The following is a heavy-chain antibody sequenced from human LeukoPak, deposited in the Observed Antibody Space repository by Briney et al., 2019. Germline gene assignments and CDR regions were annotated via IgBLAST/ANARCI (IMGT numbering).Heavy chain of an antibody. V-gene: IGHV3-21*01. CDR2: ISSSSSYI. Sequence: AGGSLRLSCAASGFTFSSYSMNWVRQAPGKGLEWVSSISSSSSYIYYADSVKGRFTISRDNAKNSLYLQMNSLRAEDTAVYYCARAPRIYSGYDFYWFDPWGQGTLVTVSS. J-gene: IGHJ5*02. CDR3: ARAPRIYSGYDFYWFDP. D-gene: IGHD5-12*01. CDR1: GFTFSSYS.